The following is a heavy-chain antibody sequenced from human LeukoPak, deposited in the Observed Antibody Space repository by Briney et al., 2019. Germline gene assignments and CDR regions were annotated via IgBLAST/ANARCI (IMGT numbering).Heavy chain of an antibody. CDR2: IYTSGST. J-gene: IGHJ3*02. CDR3: ARDFGRGAARLNTFDI. CDR1: GGSISSYY. D-gene: IGHD6-6*01. V-gene: IGHV4-4*07. Sequence: SETLSLTCTVSGGSISSYYWSWIRQPAGKGLEWIGRIYTSGSTNYNPSLNSRVTMSVDTSKNQFSLKLRSVTAADTAVYYCARDFGRGAARLNTFDIWGQGTMVTVSS.